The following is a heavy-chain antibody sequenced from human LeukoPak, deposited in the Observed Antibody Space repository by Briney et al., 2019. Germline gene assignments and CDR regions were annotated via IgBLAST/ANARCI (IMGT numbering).Heavy chain of an antibody. CDR2: IPSSSSHI. CDR1: GFTFSSHS. D-gene: IGHD5-24*01. V-gene: IGHV3-21*01. J-gene: IGHJ4*02. Sequence: GGALRLFRAASGFTFSSHSMSWVRQAPGKGLEWVSSIPSSSSHIYYADSMEGRFTISRDNAKNSLFLQMNSLRAEDTAVYYCARDFRTQLDGYSPPYHFDYWGQGALVTVSS. CDR3: ARDFRTQLDGYSPPYHFDY.